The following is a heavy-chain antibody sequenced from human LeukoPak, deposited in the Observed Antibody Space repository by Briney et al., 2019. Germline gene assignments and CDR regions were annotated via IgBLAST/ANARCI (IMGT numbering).Heavy chain of an antibody. CDR2: ISSKSNYI. CDR1: GFTFSNYW. D-gene: IGHD6-19*01. J-gene: IGHJ4*02. Sequence: GGSLRLSCATSGFTFSNYWMHWVRQAPGKGLEWVSSISSKSNYIYYADSGKGRFTISRDNAKHSVFLQMTSLRADDTAVYYCARDIAVAGRGGFDYWGQGTLVTVSS. V-gene: IGHV3-21*01. CDR3: ARDIAVAGRGGFDY.